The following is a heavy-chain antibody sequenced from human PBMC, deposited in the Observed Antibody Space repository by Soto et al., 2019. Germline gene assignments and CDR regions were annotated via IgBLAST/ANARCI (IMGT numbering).Heavy chain of an antibody. J-gene: IGHJ4*02. CDR3: ARDIGSYAYGEGY. Sequence: SETLSLTCSVSGGPINSYCGSWIRQPAGKGLEWIGRVYSSGTTDYNPSLNSRATQTLQTSKYQFYLKLSSVTAADTAVYYCARDIGSYAYGEGYWGQG. CDR1: GGPINSYC. D-gene: IGHD3-10*01. V-gene: IGHV4-4*07. CDR2: VYSSGTT.